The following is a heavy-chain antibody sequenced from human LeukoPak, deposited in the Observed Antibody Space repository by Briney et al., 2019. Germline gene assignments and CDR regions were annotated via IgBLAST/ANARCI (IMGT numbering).Heavy chain of an antibody. CDR3: ARSALGYGDYERLRVFDY. CDR1: GGTLSSYA. V-gene: IGHV1-69*13. Sequence: SVNVSCKASGGTLSSYAISWVRQAPGQGLEWMGGIIPIFGTANYAQKFQGRVTITADESTSTAYMELSSLRSEDTAVYYCARSALGYGDYERLRVFDYWGQGTLVTVSS. J-gene: IGHJ4*02. CDR2: IIPIFGTA. D-gene: IGHD4-17*01.